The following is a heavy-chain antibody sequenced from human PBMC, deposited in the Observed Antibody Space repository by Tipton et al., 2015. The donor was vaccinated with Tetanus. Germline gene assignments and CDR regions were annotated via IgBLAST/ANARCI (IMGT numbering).Heavy chain of an antibody. D-gene: IGHD7-27*01. V-gene: IGHV4-39*01. CDR2: IYYRGDT. J-gene: IGHJ5*02. CDR1: GDSISSSRFY. CDR3: ARQLWGYWFDP. Sequence: TLSLTCTVTGDSISSSRFYWGWVRLGPGKGPEWIGSIYYRGDTYHSPSLKSRVTMSVDTSKNQFSVTLSSVTAADTAVYYCARQLWGYWFDPWGQGTRVTVSS.